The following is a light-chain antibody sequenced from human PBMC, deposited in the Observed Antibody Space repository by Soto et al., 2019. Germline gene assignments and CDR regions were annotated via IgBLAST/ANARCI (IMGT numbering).Light chain of an antibody. V-gene: IGKV1-39*01. CDR2: AAF. CDR3: QKSYSTLIT. J-gene: IGKJ5*01. Sequence: DIQMTQSPSSLSASVGDIVTITCRASQSISSYLNWYQQKPGKAPKLLIYAAFSLQSGVPSRFSGSGSGTDFTLTISNRQPEDFATYYCQKSYSTLITSGQGTRLEIK. CDR1: QSISSY.